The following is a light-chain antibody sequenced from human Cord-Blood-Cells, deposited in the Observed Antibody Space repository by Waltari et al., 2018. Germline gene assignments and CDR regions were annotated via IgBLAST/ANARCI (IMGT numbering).Light chain of an antibody. CDR3: QQRSNWPPFT. CDR2: DAS. V-gene: IGKV3-11*01. CDR1: QSVSSY. Sequence: DIVLTQSTASLSLSPGERATLSCSASQSVSSYLAWYQQKPGQAPRLLLYDASTSPTCIPARFIGSGSSTDFTLTISSLQPEDVAVYYCQQRSNWPPFTFGGGTKLEIK. J-gene: IGKJ4*01.